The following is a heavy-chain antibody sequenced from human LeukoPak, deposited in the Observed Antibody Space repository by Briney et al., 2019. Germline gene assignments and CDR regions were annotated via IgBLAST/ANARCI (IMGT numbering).Heavy chain of an antibody. CDR3: ARDGEGRANFDF. Sequence: RASVTVSCMASGYTFTGHYMHWVRQAPGQGLEWMGWFKPNSGDTNYAQKFQGRFTITWDTSISTAYMELTRLRSDDTAVYYCARDGEGRANFDFWGQGTLVTVSS. J-gene: IGHJ4*02. CDR2: FKPNSGDT. CDR1: GYTFTGHY. V-gene: IGHV1-2*02.